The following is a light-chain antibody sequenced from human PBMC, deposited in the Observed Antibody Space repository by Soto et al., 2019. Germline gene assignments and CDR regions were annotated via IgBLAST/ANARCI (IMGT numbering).Light chain of an antibody. V-gene: IGKV1-5*01. CDR3: QQYDSFTWT. J-gene: IGKJ1*01. Sequence: DIQMTQSPSTLSASVGDRVTITCRASQSVSSWLAWYQQKPGKAPKLLIYDASNLERGVPSRFSGSGSGTDFTLTISSLQPDDFAIYYCQQYDSFTWTFGQGTKVDIK. CDR1: QSVSSW. CDR2: DAS.